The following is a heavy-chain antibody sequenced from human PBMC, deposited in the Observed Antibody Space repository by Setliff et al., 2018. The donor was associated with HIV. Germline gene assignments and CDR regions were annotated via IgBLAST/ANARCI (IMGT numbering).Heavy chain of an antibody. Sequence: SVKVSCKASGYTFTSYGISWVRQAPGQGLECMGGIIPMLGITNYAQRFQGRLTITADEYTGTAYMELSSLRSEDTAVYYCATRGRDLGFDYWGQGTLVTVSS. J-gene: IGHJ4*02. CDR1: GYTFTSYG. CDR3: ATRGRDLGFDY. CDR2: IIPMLGIT. V-gene: IGHV1-69*10. D-gene: IGHD1-1*01.